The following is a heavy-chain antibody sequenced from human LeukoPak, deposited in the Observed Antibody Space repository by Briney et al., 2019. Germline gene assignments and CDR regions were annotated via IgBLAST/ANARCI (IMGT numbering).Heavy chain of an antibody. J-gene: IGHJ4*02. CDR2: INHSGST. V-gene: IGHV4-34*01. CDR3: ARARARGAVAGVVHY. D-gene: IGHD6-19*01. Sequence: SETLSLTCAVYGGSFSGYYWSWVRQPPGKGLEWIWEINHSGSTNYNPSLKSRVTISVDTSKNQFSLKLSSVTAADTAVYYCARARARGAVAGVVHYWGQGTLVTVSS. CDR1: GGSFSGYY.